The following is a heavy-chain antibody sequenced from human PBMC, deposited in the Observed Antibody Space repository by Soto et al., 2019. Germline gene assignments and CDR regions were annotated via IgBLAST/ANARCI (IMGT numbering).Heavy chain of an antibody. J-gene: IGHJ4*02. CDR2: ISWNSGSI. V-gene: IGHV3-9*01. D-gene: IGHD6-13*01. CDR1: GFTFDDYA. CDR3: AKGDSSSWYWVFDY. Sequence: EVQLVESGGGLVQPGRSLRLSCAASGFTFDDYAMHWVRQAPGKGLEWVSGISWNSGSIGYADSVKGRFTISRDNAKNSLDLQMNSLRAEDTALYYCAKGDSSSWYWVFDYWGQGTLVTVSS.